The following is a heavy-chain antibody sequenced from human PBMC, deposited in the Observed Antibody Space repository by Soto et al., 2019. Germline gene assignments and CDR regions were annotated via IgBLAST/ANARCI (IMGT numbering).Heavy chain of an antibody. CDR2: IRGNGHDT. CDR1: GFTFSGYA. D-gene: IGHD6-19*01. V-gene: IGHV3-23*01. J-gene: IGHJ3*01. Sequence: GGSLRLSCVASGFTFSGYAMNWFRQAPGKGLEWVSAIRGNGHDTFYAESVKGRFTISRDNSKNTVSLQMNSLKVEYTAVYYCAKSPPEHERTGWLTAWGRGTMV. CDR3: AKSPPEHERTGWLTA.